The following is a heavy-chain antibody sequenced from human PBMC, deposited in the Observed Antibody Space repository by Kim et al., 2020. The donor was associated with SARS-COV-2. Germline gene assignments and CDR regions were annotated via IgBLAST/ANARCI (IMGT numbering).Heavy chain of an antibody. CDR2: ISWNSGRI. Sequence: GGSLRLSCAASGFTFGDYAMHWVRQAPGKGLEWVSGISWNSGRIGYADSVKGRFTISRDNAKNSLYLQMNSLRAEDTALYYCAKDRWANGNGMDVWGQGTTVTVSS. D-gene: IGHD1-1*01. CDR3: AKDRWANGNGMDV. V-gene: IGHV3-9*01. CDR1: GFTFGDYA. J-gene: IGHJ6*02.